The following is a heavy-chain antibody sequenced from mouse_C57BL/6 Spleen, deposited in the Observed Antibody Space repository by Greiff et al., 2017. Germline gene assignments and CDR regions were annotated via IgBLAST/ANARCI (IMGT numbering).Heavy chain of an antibody. CDR3: ARESYGSRRVYFDV. Sequence: QVQLQQPGAELVKPGASVKLSCKASGYTFTSYWMHWVKQRPGQGLEWIGMIHPNSGSTNYNEKFKSKATLTVDKSSSTAYMQLSSLTSEDSAVYYCARESYGSRRVYFDVWGTGTTVTVSS. CDR2: IHPNSGST. V-gene: IGHV1-64*01. J-gene: IGHJ1*03. D-gene: IGHD1-1*01. CDR1: GYTFTSYW.